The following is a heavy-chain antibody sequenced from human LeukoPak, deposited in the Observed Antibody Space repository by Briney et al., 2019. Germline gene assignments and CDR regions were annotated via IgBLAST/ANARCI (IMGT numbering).Heavy chain of an antibody. CDR1: GFTFNIYW. J-gene: IGHJ4*02. V-gene: IGHV3-7*01. CDR3: APRCSSASCPDY. Sequence: PGGSLRLSCAASGFTFNIYWMSWVRQTPGKGLEWVANINQDGSEKYYVDSVKGRFTISRDNARNSLYLQMNSLRTEDTSVYYCAPRCSSASCPDYWGQGTLVTVSS. CDR2: INQDGSEK. D-gene: IGHD2-2*01.